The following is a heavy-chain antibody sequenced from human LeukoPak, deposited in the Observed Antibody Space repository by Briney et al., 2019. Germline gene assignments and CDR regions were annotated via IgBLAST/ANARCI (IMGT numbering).Heavy chain of an antibody. CDR3: ARGIPYYYGSGSYYTDYYYYGMDL. Sequence: ASVTVSCKASGYTFTSYAIHWVRQAPGQRIEWMGWINAGNGNTKYSQKFQGRVTITRDTSASTAYMELSSLRSEDTAVYYCARGIPYYYGSGSYYTDYYYYGMDLWGQGTTVTVSS. D-gene: IGHD3-10*01. V-gene: IGHV1-3*01. CDR1: GYTFTSYA. CDR2: INAGNGNT. J-gene: IGHJ6*02.